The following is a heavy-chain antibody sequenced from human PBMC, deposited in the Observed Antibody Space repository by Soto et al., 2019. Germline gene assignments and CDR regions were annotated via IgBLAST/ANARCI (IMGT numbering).Heavy chain of an antibody. J-gene: IGHJ4*02. D-gene: IGHD4-17*01. CDR2: IYYSGST. CDR1: GGSISSYY. V-gene: IGHV4-59*08. CDR3: ARLPTVTTIYFDY. Sequence: SETLSLTCTVSGGSISSYYWSWIRQPPGKGLEWIGYIYYSGSTNYNPSLKSRVTISVDTSKNQFSLKLSSVTAADTAVYYCARLPTVTTIYFDYWGQGTLVTVSS.